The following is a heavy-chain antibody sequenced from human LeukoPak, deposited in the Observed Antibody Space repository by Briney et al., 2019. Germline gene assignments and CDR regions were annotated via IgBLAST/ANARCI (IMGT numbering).Heavy chain of an antibody. CDR3: ARDGQVLTGYLHDY. CDR1: GFTFRLYV. D-gene: IGHD3-9*01. V-gene: IGHV3-30*03. Sequence: PGGSLRLSCAASGFTFRLYVMIWVRQAPGKGLEWVAVISYDGSNKYYADSVKGRFTISRDNSKNTLYLQMNSLRAEDTAVYYCARDGQVLTGYLHDYWGQGTLVTVSS. J-gene: IGHJ4*02. CDR2: ISYDGSNK.